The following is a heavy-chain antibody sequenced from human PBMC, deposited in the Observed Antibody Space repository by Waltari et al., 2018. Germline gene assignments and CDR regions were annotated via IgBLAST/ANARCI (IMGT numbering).Heavy chain of an antibody. V-gene: IGHV4-4*07. D-gene: IGHD2-2*01. CDR3: AREIRYCSSTSCYYYYYMDV. Sequence: QVQLQESGPGLVKPSETLSLTCTVSGGSISSYYWSWIRQPAGKGLEWIGRIYTSGSTNYNPALKSRVTMSVDTSKNQFSLKLSSVTAADTAVYYCAREIRYCSSTSCYYYYYMDVWGKGTTVTVSS. J-gene: IGHJ6*03. CDR2: IYTSGST. CDR1: GGSISSYY.